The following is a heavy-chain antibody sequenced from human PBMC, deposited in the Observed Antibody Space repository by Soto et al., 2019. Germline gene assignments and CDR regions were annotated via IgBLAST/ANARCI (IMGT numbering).Heavy chain of an antibody. CDR3: ARDLPRVPRHTIRNSNQKPFDY. J-gene: IGHJ4*02. D-gene: IGHD4-4*01. V-gene: IGHV1-3*01. Sequence: ASVKVSCKASGYTFTSYAMHWVRQAPGQRLEWMGWINAGNGNTKYSQKFQGRVTITRDTSASTAYMELSSLRSEDTAVYYCARDLPRVPRHTIRNSNQKPFDYWGQGTLVTVSS. CDR1: GYTFTSYA. CDR2: INAGNGNT.